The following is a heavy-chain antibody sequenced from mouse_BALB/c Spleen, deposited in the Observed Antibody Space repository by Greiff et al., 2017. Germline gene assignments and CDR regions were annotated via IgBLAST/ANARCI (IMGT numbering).Heavy chain of an antibody. D-gene: IGHD3-3*01. J-gene: IGHJ3*01. V-gene: IGHV2-9*02. CDR2: IWAGGST. CDR1: GFSLTSYG. Sequence: VQGVESGPGLVAPSQSLSITCTVSGFSLTSYGVHWVRQPPGKGLEWLGVIWAGGSTNYNSALMSRLSISKDNSKSQVFLKMNSLQTDDTAMYYCARDLRAPFAYWGQGTLVTVSA. CDR3: ARDLRAPFAY.